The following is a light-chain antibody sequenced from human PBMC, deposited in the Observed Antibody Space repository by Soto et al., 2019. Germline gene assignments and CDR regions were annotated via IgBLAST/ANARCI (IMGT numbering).Light chain of an antibody. CDR2: NAS. V-gene: IGKV1-5*03. CDR3: QQYRSFPLT. CDR1: QSISVW. J-gene: IGKJ1*01. Sequence: DIQMTQSPSTLSASVGDRVTITCRASQSISVWLAWYQHKPGKAPKFLIYNASTLESRVPSMFNGSGSGTKFTLTISSLQADDCATYYCQQYRSFPLTFGQGTMVEIK.